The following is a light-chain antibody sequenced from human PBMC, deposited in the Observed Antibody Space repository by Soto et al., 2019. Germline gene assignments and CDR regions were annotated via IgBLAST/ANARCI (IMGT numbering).Light chain of an antibody. J-gene: IGKJ4*01. Sequence: DIQMTQSPSSVSASVGDRVTITCRASQGISSRLAWYQQKPGKAPNLLIYAASSLQSGVPSRFSGSGSDTDFTLTIGSLQPKDFATYYCQQSNSFPLTFGGGTKVEIK. V-gene: IGKV1-12*01. CDR1: QGISSR. CDR2: AAS. CDR3: QQSNSFPLT.